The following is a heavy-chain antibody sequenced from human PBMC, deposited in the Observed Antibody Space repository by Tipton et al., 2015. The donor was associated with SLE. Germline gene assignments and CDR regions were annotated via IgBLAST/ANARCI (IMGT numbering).Heavy chain of an antibody. CDR1: GGSINDDSYY. Sequence: TLSLTCTVSGGSINDDSYYWGWIRQPPGKGLEWIGYIYNSGSTNYNPSLKSRVTISVDTSKNQFSLKLNSVSAADTAVYYCARGNLDYYILTGDYRSDAFDFWGQGTMITVSS. CDR2: IYNSGST. J-gene: IGHJ3*01. V-gene: IGHV4-61*01. D-gene: IGHD3-9*01. CDR3: ARGNLDYYILTGDYRSDAFDF.